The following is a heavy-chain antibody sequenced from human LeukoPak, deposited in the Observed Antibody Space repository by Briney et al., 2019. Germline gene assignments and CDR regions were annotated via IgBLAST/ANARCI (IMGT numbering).Heavy chain of an antibody. CDR3: AKNGDRGAYCTGGTCYPYFYYYMDV. Sequence: GGSLRLSCAASGFTFSSYGMSWVRQAPGKGLEWASAISGSGGSTYYADSVKGRFTISRDNSKNTLYLQMNSLRAEDTAIYYCAKNGDRGAYCTGGTCYPYFYYYMDVWGKGTTVTI. J-gene: IGHJ6*03. V-gene: IGHV3-23*01. CDR2: ISGSGGST. CDR1: GFTFSSYG. D-gene: IGHD2-15*01.